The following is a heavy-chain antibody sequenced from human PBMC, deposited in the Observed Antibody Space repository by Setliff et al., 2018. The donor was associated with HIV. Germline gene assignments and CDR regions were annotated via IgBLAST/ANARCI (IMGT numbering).Heavy chain of an antibody. CDR3: ARSGCSSVRCYLGHAFEI. D-gene: IGHD2-15*01. V-gene: IGHV1-2*02. CDR2: INSASGGT. J-gene: IGHJ3*02. Sequence: ASVKVSCKAPGYTFTDYYIHWVRQAPGQGLEWMGWINSASGGTTYAQNFQGRVTVTRDTSINTAYVELNSLKSDDTAVYYCARSGCSSVRCYLGHAFEIWGQGTMVTVSS. CDR1: GYTFTDYY.